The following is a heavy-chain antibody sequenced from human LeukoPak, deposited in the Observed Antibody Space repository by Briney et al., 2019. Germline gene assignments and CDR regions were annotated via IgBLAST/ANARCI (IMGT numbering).Heavy chain of an antibody. CDR2: ISSSSSTI. CDR1: GFTFSSYS. J-gene: IGHJ4*02. Sequence: GGSLRLSCAASGFTFSSYSMNWVRQAPGKGLEWVSYISSSSSTIYYADSVKGRFTISRDNAKNSLYLQMNSLRAEDTAVYSCASLIGSRWLQSPQWYFDYWGQGTLVTVSS. CDR3: ASLIGSRWLQSPQWYFDY. D-gene: IGHD5-24*01. V-gene: IGHV3-48*01.